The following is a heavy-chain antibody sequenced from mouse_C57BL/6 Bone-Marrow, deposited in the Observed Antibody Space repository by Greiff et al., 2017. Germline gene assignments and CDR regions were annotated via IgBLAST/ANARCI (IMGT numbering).Heavy chain of an antibody. CDR1: GYTFTSYW. V-gene: IGHV1-64*01. D-gene: IGHD2-2*01. Sequence: VQLQQPGAELVKPGASVKLSCKASGYTFTSYWMHWVKQRPGQGLEWIGMIHPNSGSTNYNEKFKSKATLTVDKSSSTAYMQLSSLTSEDSEVYYCAREGYGYDVDYWGQGTTLTVSS. CDR2: IHPNSGST. J-gene: IGHJ2*01. CDR3: AREGYGYDVDY.